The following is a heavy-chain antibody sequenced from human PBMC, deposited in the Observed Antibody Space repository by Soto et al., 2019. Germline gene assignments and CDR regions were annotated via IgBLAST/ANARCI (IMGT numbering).Heavy chain of an antibody. D-gene: IGHD3-3*01. J-gene: IGHJ5*02. Sequence: ASVKVNCRTPGDTFATYYLNWVRQAPGQGLEWMGVINPHGGSTKYAQKFQGRITMNRDTSRSTVYMELGSLRSDDTAIYYCARSSGGNFGIIIEGSNWFDPWGQGTLVTVSS. CDR3: ARSSGGNFGIIIEGSNWFDP. CDR2: INPHGGST. CDR1: GDTFATYY. V-gene: IGHV1-46*01.